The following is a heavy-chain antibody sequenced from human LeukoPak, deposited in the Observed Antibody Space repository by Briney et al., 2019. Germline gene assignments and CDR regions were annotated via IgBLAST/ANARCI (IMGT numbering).Heavy chain of an antibody. J-gene: IGHJ3*02. CDR2: ISSSGSTI. Sequence: GSLRLYCAVSGFTFSDYYMSWIRQAPGKGLEWVSYISSSGSTIYYADSVKGRFTISRDNAKNSLYLQMNSLRAEDTAVYYCARDDRRVGFCSSTSCHDGGLDIWGQGTMVTVSS. CDR1: GFTFSDYY. D-gene: IGHD2-2*01. CDR3: ARDDRRVGFCSSTSCHDGGLDI. V-gene: IGHV3-11*01.